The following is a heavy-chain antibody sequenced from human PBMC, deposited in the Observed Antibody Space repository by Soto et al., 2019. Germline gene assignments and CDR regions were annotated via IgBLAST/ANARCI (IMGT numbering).Heavy chain of an antibody. V-gene: IGHV1-69*01. J-gene: IGHJ6*02. D-gene: IGHD3-10*01. Sequence: QVQLVQSGAEVKKPGSSVKVSCKASGGTFISYAISWVRQPPGQVLEWMGGILPIFCTANYAQKLQGRVTITADESTSAAYMELSSLRSEDTAVYYCARDPVRGGITPGSLYYYGRDVWGQGTKVTVSS. CDR2: ILPIFCTA. CDR3: ARDPVRGGITPGSLYYYGRDV. CDR1: GGTFISYA.